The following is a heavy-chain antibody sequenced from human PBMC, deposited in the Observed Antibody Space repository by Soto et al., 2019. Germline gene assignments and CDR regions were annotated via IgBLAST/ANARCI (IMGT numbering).Heavy chain of an antibody. CDR1: GYTFTSYD. V-gene: IGHV1-8*01. D-gene: IGHD3-3*01. J-gene: IGHJ6*02. CDR2: MNPNRGNT. Sequence: ASVKVSCKASGYTFTSYDINWVRQATGQGLEWMGWMNPNRGNTGYAQKFQGRVTMTRNTSISTAYMELSSLRSEDTAVYCGARMGANEAIVGVVIKVPMDDDDYGMYVWGQGTTVTVSS. CDR3: ARMGANEAIVGVVIKVPMDDDDYGMYV.